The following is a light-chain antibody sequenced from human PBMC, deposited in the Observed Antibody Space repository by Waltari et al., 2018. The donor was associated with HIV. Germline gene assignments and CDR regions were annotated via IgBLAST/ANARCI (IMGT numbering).Light chain of an antibody. V-gene: IGLV3-1*01. CDR1: TLGDKY. J-gene: IGLJ3*02. CDR2: QVT. CDR3: QAWDSSTGGV. Sequence: SSEMTQPPSVSVSPGQTASITCSGDTLGDKYASWYQQKPGQSPVLVPYQVTKRPSGIPGRFSGSNSGNTATLTISGTQAMDEADYYCQAWDSSTGGVFGGGTKLTVL.